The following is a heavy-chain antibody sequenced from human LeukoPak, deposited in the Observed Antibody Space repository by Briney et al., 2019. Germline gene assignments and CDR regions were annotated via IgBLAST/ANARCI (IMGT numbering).Heavy chain of an antibody. CDR2: INHSGST. Sequence: PSETLSLTCAVYGGSFSGYYWSWIRQPPGKGLEWIGEINHSGSTNYNPSLKSRVTISVDTSKNQFSLKLSSVTAADTAVYYCARASVWFGELPLDYWCQGTLVTVSS. V-gene: IGHV4-34*01. J-gene: IGHJ4*02. D-gene: IGHD3-10*01. CDR3: ARASVWFGELPLDY. CDR1: GGSFSGYY.